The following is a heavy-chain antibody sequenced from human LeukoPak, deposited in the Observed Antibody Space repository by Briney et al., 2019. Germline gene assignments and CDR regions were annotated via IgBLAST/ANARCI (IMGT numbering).Heavy chain of an antibody. D-gene: IGHD7-27*01. CDR3: ARDAGDWGSLHSDY. Sequence: PGRSLRLSCAASGFTFSSYAMHWVRQAPGKGLEWVAVISYDGSNKYYADSVKGRFTISRDNSKNTPYLQMNSLRAEDTAVYYCARDAGDWGSLHSDYWGQGTLVTVSS. V-gene: IGHV3-30-3*01. CDR2: ISYDGSNK. J-gene: IGHJ4*02. CDR1: GFTFSSYA.